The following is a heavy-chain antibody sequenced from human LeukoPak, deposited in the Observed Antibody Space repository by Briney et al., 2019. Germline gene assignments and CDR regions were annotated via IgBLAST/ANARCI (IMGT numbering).Heavy chain of an antibody. D-gene: IGHD2-8*02. CDR2: INSDGSST. CDR3: AKDRGGVVTSCWFDP. Sequence: GGSLRLSCAASGFTFSSYWMHWVRQAPGKGLVWVSRINSDGSSTSYADSVKGRFTISRDNSKNTLYLQMNSLRAEDTAVYYCAKDRGGVVTSCWFDPWGQGTLVTVSS. J-gene: IGHJ5*02. CDR1: GFTFSSYW. V-gene: IGHV3-74*01.